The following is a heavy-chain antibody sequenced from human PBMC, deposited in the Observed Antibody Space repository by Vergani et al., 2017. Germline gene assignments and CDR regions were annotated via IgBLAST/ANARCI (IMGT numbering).Heavy chain of an antibody. D-gene: IGHD6-19*01. Sequence: EVQLLESGGNLVQPGGSLRLSCAASGFTFTNFAMTWVRQAPGEGLEWVSGISGSGGFTYYADSVKGRFTISRDNSKNTMFLQMNSLRAEDTAVYYCAKDHMLAGWFYYFDYWGQGTLVTVSS. CDR2: ISGSGGFT. CDR3: AKDHMLAGWFYYFDY. J-gene: IGHJ4*02. CDR1: GFTFTNFA. V-gene: IGHV3-23*01.